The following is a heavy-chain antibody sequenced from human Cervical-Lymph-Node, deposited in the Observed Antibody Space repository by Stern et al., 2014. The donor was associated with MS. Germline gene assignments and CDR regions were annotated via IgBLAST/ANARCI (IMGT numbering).Heavy chain of an antibody. J-gene: IGHJ1*01. D-gene: IGHD6-19*01. V-gene: IGHV3-30*18. Sequence: QVQLVESGGGVVQPGRSLRLSCAASGFTFGRYGMHWVRQTPGKGLEWVAVLSYGGSYQSYADSVKGRFTISRDNSKNTLYLQMNSLRPEDTAVYYCAKDSSYSSGWSEYLQDWGQGTLVTVSS. CDR1: GFTFGRYG. CDR2: LSYGGSYQ. CDR3: AKDSSYSSGWSEYLQD.